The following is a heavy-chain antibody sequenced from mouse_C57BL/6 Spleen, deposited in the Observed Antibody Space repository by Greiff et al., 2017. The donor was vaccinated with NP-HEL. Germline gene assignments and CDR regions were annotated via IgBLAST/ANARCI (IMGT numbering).Heavy chain of an antibody. Sequence: QVQLQQPGAELVKPGASVKLSCKASGYTFTSYWLHWVKQRPGQGLEWIGMIHPNSGSTNYNEKFKSNATLTIDNSSSTTYLQLRSLTSEDSAVYYCARRGPDYYYGYWGQGTTLTVSS. CDR3: ARRGPDYYYGY. V-gene: IGHV1-64*01. CDR2: IHPNSGST. CDR1: GYTFTSYW. J-gene: IGHJ2*01.